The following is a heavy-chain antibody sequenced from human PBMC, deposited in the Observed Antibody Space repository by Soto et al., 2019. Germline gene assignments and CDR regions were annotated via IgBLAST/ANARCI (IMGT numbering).Heavy chain of an antibody. CDR3: ARARIVVVPAAMHAFDI. CDR1: GFTFSSSD. Sequence: ESGGGLVQPGGSLRLSCAASGFTFSSSDMHWVRQATGKGLEWVSAIGTAGDTYYPGSVKGRFTISRENAKNSLYLQMNSLRAGDTAVYYCARARIVVVPAAMHAFDIWGQGTMVTVSS. D-gene: IGHD2-2*01. J-gene: IGHJ3*02. V-gene: IGHV3-13*01. CDR2: IGTAGDT.